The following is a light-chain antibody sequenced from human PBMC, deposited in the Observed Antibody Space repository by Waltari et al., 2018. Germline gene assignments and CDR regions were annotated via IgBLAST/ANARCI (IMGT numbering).Light chain of an antibody. Sequence: EIVLTQSPGTLSLSPGERVTLSCRASQSISSSFLAGYRQKPGQAPGLLIHGASSRATGIPDGFSGSGSGTDFTLTISRLEPEDFAVYYCQQYGSSPPFTFGQGTKLEI. CDR2: GAS. CDR1: QSISSSF. CDR3: QQYGSSPPFT. J-gene: IGKJ2*01. V-gene: IGKV3-20*01.